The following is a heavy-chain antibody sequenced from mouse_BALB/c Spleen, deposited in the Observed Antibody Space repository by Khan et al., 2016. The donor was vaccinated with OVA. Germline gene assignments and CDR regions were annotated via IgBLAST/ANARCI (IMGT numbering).Heavy chain of an antibody. CDR1: GYSITSDYA. Sequence: EVQLVESGPGLVKPSQSLSLTCTVTGYSITSDYAWNWIRQFPGNKLEWMGYISYSGRTSYNPSLQSRISITRDTSNNPFFLQLNSVTTEDTATYYCARSVTITTVVATDFDYWGQGTTLTGSS. CDR2: ISYSGRT. D-gene: IGHD1-1*01. V-gene: IGHV3-2*02. CDR3: ARSVTITTVVATDFDY. J-gene: IGHJ2*01.